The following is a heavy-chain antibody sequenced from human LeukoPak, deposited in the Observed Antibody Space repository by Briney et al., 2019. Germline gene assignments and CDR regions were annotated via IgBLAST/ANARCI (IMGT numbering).Heavy chain of an antibody. V-gene: IGHV3-21*01. D-gene: IGHD3-22*01. CDR3: VTQGYYYDSSDYSY. CDR1: GFTFSSYS. Sequence: GGSLRLSCAASGFTFSSYSMNWVRQAPGKGLEWVSSISSSSSYIYYADSVKGRFTISRDNAKNSLYLQMNSLRAEDTAVYYCVTQGYYYDSSDYSYWGQGTLVTVSS. J-gene: IGHJ4*02. CDR2: ISSSSSYI.